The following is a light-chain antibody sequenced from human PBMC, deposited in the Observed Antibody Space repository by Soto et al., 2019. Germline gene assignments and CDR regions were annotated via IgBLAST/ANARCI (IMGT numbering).Light chain of an antibody. CDR3: QHYKTYSRT. CDR2: DGS. J-gene: IGKJ1*01. V-gene: IGKV1-5*01. CDR1: QSISSW. Sequence: DIQMTQSPSTLSASVGDRVTITCRASQSISSWLAWYQQKPGKAPKLLIYDGSSFESGVPSRFSGSGSGTEFTLTISSLQPDDFATYYCQHYKTYSRTFGQGTKVDI.